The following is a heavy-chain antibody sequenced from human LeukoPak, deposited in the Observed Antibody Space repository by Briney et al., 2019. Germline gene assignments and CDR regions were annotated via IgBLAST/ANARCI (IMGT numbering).Heavy chain of an antibody. Sequence: SQTLSLTCTVSGGSISSGGYYWSWIRQPPGKGLEWIGYFFHSGSTYYNPSLKSRVTISVDRSKNQFSLKLSSVTAADTAVYYCARDALRQLAQYFQHWGQGTLVTVSS. CDR1: GGSISSGGYY. J-gene: IGHJ1*01. CDR2: FFHSGST. CDR3: ARDALRQLAQYFQH. D-gene: IGHD6-6*01. V-gene: IGHV4-30-2*01.